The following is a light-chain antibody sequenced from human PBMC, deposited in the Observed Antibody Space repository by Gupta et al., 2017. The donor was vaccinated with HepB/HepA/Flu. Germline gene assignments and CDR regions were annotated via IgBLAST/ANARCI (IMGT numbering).Light chain of an antibody. Sequence: QSALTQPASVSGSPGHSITISCTGTSSDIGGYNYVSWYQQHPGKAPKLMIYDVTNRPSGVSNRFSGSKSGNTASLTISGLQADDEAEYYCSSYTSSSTPWVFGGGTKLTVL. CDR1: SSDIGGYNY. CDR2: DVT. J-gene: IGLJ3*02. CDR3: SSYTSSSTPWV. V-gene: IGLV2-14*03.